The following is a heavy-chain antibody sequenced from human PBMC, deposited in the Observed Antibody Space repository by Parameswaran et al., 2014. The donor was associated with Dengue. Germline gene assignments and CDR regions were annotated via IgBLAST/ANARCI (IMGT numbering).Heavy chain of an antibody. CDR3: ARGIQLWFGRIDY. V-gene: IGHV3-30-3*01. J-gene: IGHJ4*02. Sequence: AMPGVRQAPGKGLEWVAVISYDGSNKYYADSVKGRFTISRDNSKNTLYLQMNSLRAEDTAVYYCARGIQLWFGRIDYWGQGTLVTVSS. D-gene: IGHD5-18*01. CDR2: ISYDGSNK. CDR1: A.